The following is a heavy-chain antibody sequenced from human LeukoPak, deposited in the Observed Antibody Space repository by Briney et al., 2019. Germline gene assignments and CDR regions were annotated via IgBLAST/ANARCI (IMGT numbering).Heavy chain of an antibody. V-gene: IGHV3-23*01. D-gene: IGHD4-17*01. CDR2: ISGSGGST. CDR3: AQAYGDYDHESGWDY. CDR1: GFTFSSYA. J-gene: IGHJ4*02. Sequence: PGGSLRLSCGASGFTFSSYAMSWVRQAPGKGLEWVSAISGSGGSTYYADSVKGRFTISRDNSKNTLYLQMNSLRAEDTAVYYCAQAYGDYDHESGWDYWGQGTLVTVSS.